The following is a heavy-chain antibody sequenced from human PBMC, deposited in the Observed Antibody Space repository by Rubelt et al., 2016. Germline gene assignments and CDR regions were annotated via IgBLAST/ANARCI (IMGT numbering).Heavy chain of an antibody. CDR1: GGSFSGYY. J-gene: IGHJ4*02. CDR2: INHSGST. V-gene: IGHV4-34*01. CDR3: ARWWEVLQACDY. Sequence: QVQLQQWGAGLLKPSETLSLTCAVYGGSFSGYYWSWIRQPPGKGLEWIGEINHSGSTNYNRSLKSRVTISVDTSRNRVSLRRSSVTAAETAGYCCARWWEVLQACDYWGQGTRVTVSS. D-gene: IGHD1-26*01.